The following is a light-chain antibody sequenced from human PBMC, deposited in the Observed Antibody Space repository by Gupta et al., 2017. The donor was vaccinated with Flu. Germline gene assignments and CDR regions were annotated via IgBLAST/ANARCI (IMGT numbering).Light chain of an antibody. CDR2: EAT. Sequence: QSALTQPASVSGSPGQSITISCTGTDSDVGKSDLVSWHQQHPDKAPKLMIYEATKRPSGISTRFTGSRSGNTASLTISGLQAEDEADYYCCSYAGSPSYCVFGSGTKVSVL. CDR1: DSDVGKSDL. J-gene: IGLJ1*01. CDR3: CSYAGSPSYCV. V-gene: IGLV2-23*01.